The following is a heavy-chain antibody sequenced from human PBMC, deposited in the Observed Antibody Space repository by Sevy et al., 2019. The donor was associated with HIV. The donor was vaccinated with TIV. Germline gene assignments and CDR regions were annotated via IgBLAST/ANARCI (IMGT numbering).Heavy chain of an antibody. CDR2: ISSSGNYI. D-gene: IGHD3-10*01. V-gene: IGHV3-21*01. Sequence: GGSLRLSCAASGFTFNTYTMNWVRQAPGEGLEWVSSISSSGNYIYYADSVKGRFTIPRDNAKNSLFLQMNNLRAEDTAVYYCARPYGSGSWEAFDIWGQGTMVTVSS. CDR1: GFTFNTYT. J-gene: IGHJ3*02. CDR3: ARPYGSGSWEAFDI.